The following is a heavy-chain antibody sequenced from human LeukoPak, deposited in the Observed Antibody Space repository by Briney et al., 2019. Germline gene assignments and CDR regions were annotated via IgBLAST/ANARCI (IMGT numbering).Heavy chain of an antibody. J-gene: IGHJ6*03. CDR3: ARGLSGPDRIVVVPAAQRKYYYYCMDV. CDR1: GGSFSGYY. Sequence: SETLSLTCAVYGGSFSGYYWSWLRQPPGKGLEWIGEINHSGSTNYNPSLKSRVTISVDTSKNQFSLKLSSVTAADTAVYYCARGLSGPDRIVVVPAAQRKYYYYCMDVWGKGTTVTVSS. CDR2: INHSGST. V-gene: IGHV4-34*01. D-gene: IGHD2-2*01.